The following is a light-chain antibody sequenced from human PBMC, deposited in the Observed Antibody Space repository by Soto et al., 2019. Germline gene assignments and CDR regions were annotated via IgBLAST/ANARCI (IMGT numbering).Light chain of an antibody. CDR3: QQYVDSQWT. V-gene: IGKV3-20*01. J-gene: IGKJ1*01. CDR1: QSVGSTY. Sequence: EIVLKQSPGPLSLSPGEKATLSCRASQSVGSTYLAWYQQKPGQAPRLLLYDASSRATGIPDRFSGSGSETDFTLTISRLEPEDCEVYYCQQYVDSQWTFGQGTKVQIK. CDR2: DAS.